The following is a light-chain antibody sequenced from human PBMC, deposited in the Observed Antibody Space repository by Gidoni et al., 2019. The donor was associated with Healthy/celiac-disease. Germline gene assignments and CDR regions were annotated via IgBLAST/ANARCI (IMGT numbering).Light chain of an antibody. CDR2: WAS. CDR1: QSVLYSSNNKIY. Sequence: DIVLTQSPDSLAVSLGERATINCKSSQSVLYSSNNKIYLAWYQQKPGQPPKLLIYWASTRESGVPDRFSGSGSGTDFTLTISSLQAEDVAVYYCQQYYSTPITFGQGKRLEIK. CDR3: QQYYSTPIT. J-gene: IGKJ5*01. V-gene: IGKV4-1*01.